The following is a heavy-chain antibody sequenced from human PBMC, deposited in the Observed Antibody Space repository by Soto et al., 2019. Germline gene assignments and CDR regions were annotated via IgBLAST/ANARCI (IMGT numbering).Heavy chain of an antibody. D-gene: IGHD6-19*01. V-gene: IGHV4-39*01. J-gene: IGHJ5*02. Sequence: SETLSLTCAVSGVSIHNSHSFWGWIRQPPGKGLEFIANVYYSGGAHYNPSFKSRVTISVDTATNQVSLKLSSVTAADTAVFYCARHYSSGSRNWFDPWGQGTLVTVSS. CDR1: GVSIHNSHSF. CDR2: VYYSGGA. CDR3: ARHYSSGSRNWFDP.